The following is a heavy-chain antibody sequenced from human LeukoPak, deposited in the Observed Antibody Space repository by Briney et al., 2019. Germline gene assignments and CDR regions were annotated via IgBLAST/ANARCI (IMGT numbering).Heavy chain of an antibody. Sequence: SEIVSLTCTVSGGSISSYYWSWIRQPPGKGLEWIGSIYYSGTINYNPSLKSRVTISGDTSKNQFSLKLSSVTAADTAVYYCARHRGYSYGSTFDYWGQGTMVTVSS. CDR2: IYYSGTI. V-gene: IGHV4-59*08. CDR3: ARHRGYSYGSTFDY. D-gene: IGHD5-18*01. J-gene: IGHJ4*02. CDR1: GGSISSYY.